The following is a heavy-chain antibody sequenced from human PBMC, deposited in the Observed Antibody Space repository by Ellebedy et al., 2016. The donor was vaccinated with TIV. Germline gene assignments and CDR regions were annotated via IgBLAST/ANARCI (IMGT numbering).Heavy chain of an antibody. J-gene: IGHJ4*02. CDR3: AKGRGGGSDSSTPRYYFDY. V-gene: IGHV3-23*01. Sequence: PGGSLRLSCTASGFTFSSYAMSWVRQAPGKGQESVSTISNTGSRTYYADSVECRFIISRDNSKKTLYLQMNSLRAEDTAVYYCAKGRGGGSDSSTPRYYFDYWGLGTLVTVSS. CDR1: GFTFSSYA. D-gene: IGHD2-2*01. CDR2: ISNTGSRT.